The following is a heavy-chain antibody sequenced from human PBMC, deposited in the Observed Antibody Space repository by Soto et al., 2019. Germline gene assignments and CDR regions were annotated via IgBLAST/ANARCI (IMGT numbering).Heavy chain of an antibody. J-gene: IGHJ4*02. CDR1: GGSMSNGYYY. D-gene: IGHD2-2*01. V-gene: IGHV4-31*03. CDR3: ARDYCSGTTCYEFDY. CDR2: IYHSGRT. Sequence: SETLSLTCTVSGGSMSNGYYYWSWVRQNPGKGLEWIGHIYHSGRTYYNPSLKSRVGILVDTSKNQFSLNLNSVTAADTAMYYCARDYCSGTTCYEFDYWGQGTQVTVSS.